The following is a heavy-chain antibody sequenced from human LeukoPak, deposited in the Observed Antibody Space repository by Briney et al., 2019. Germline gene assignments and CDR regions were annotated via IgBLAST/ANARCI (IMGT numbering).Heavy chain of an antibody. CDR1: GFTFSSYA. V-gene: IGHV3-30-3*01. D-gene: IGHD3-10*01. CDR3: ARAPDGSGAY. Sequence: PGGSLRLSCAASGFTFSSYAMHWVRQALGKGLEWVAVISYDGSNKYYADSVKGRFTISRDNSKNTLYLQMNSLRAEDTAVYYCARAPDGSGAYWGQGTLVTVSS. CDR2: ISYDGSNK. J-gene: IGHJ4*02.